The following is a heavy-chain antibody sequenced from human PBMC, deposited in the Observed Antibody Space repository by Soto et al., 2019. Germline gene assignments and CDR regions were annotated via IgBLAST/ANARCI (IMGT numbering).Heavy chain of an antibody. Sequence: GGSLRLFCAASGFTFSSYAMHWARQAPGKGLEYVSAISSNGGSTYYANSVKGRFTISRDNSKNTLYLQMGSLRAEDMAVYYCARVSGSWYGNWFDPWGQGTLVTVSS. CDR3: ARVSGSWYGNWFDP. D-gene: IGHD6-13*01. CDR1: GFTFSSYA. V-gene: IGHV3-64*01. CDR2: ISSNGGST. J-gene: IGHJ5*02.